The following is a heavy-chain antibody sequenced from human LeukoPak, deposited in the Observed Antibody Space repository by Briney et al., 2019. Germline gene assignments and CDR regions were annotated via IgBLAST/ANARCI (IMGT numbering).Heavy chain of an antibody. CDR3: AWGYCSGGSCLSLDY. CDR2: ISSSGSTI. Sequence: PGGSLRLSCAASGFTFSSYEMNWVHQAPGKGLEWVSYISSSGSTIYYADSVKGRFTISRDNAKNSLYLQMNSLRAEDTAVYYCAWGYCSGGSCLSLDYWGQGTLVTVSS. D-gene: IGHD2-15*01. J-gene: IGHJ4*02. V-gene: IGHV3-48*03. CDR1: GFTFSSYE.